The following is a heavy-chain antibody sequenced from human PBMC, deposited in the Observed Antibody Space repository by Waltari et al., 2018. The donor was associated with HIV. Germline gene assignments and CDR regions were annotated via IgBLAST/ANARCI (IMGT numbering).Heavy chain of an antibody. CDR2: INPSGGST. Sequence: QVPLVQSGAEVKKPAASVKVSCKASGYNFTSYYLHWVRRAPGQVLGWMGIINPSGGSTSYAQKFQGRVTITRDTSTSTVYMELSSLRSEDTAVYYCARVDSGWYWYVDLWGRGTLVTVSS. D-gene: IGHD6-19*01. V-gene: IGHV1-46*01. J-gene: IGHJ2*01. CDR1: GYNFTSYY. CDR3: ARVDSGWYWYVDL.